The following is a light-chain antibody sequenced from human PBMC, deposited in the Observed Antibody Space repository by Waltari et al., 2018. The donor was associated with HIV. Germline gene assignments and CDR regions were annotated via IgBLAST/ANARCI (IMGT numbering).Light chain of an antibody. J-gene: IGLJ3*02. CDR1: YGPVSSRSY. CDR2: STN. Sequence: QTVVTQEPSFSVSPGGTVTLTCGLSYGPVSSRSYPTWYQQTPGQAPRTLSYSTNTRSSGVPDRFSGSILGNKAALTITGAQADDESDYYCVLFMGNGIWVFGGGTKLTVL. V-gene: IGLV8-61*01. CDR3: VLFMGNGIWV.